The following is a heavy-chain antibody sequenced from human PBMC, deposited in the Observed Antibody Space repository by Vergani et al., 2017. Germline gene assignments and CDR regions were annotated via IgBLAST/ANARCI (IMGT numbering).Heavy chain of an antibody. Sequence: EVQLVQSGAEVKKPGESLKISCKGSGYSFTSYWIGWVRQMPGKGLEWMGIIYPGDSYTRYSPSFQGQVTISADKSISTAYLQWSSLKASDTAMYYCARGKSYYDSSGYSHYFDYWGQGTLVTVSS. CDR2: IYPGDSYT. V-gene: IGHV5-51*01. D-gene: IGHD3-22*01. J-gene: IGHJ4*02. CDR1: GYSFTSYW. CDR3: ARGKSYYDSSGYSHYFDY.